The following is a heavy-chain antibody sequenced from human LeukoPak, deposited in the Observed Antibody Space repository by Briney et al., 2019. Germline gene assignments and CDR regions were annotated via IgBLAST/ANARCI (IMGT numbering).Heavy chain of an antibody. J-gene: IGHJ4*02. CDR2: ISWNSGSI. Sequence: GGSLRLSCAASGSTFDDYAMHWVRQAPGKGLEWVSGISWNSGSIGYADSVKGRFTISRDNAKNSLYLQVNSLRAEDTALYYCAKDISYDYVVPPFDYWGQGTLVTVSS. CDR3: AKDISYDYVVPPFDY. V-gene: IGHV3-9*01. D-gene: IGHD3-16*01. CDR1: GSTFDDYA.